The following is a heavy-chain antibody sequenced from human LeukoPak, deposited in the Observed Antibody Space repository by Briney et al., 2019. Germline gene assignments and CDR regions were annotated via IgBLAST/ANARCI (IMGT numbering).Heavy chain of an antibody. D-gene: IGHD3-10*01. V-gene: IGHV7-4-1*02. CDR3: ARAGITMVRGASNWFDP. CDR2: INTNTGNP. Sequence: GASVKVSCKASGYTFTSYAMNWVRQAPGQGLEWMGLINTNTGNPTYAQGFTGRFVFSLDTSVSTAYLQISSLKAEDTAVYYCARAGITMVRGASNWFDPWGQGTLVTVSS. CDR1: GYTFTSYA. J-gene: IGHJ5*02.